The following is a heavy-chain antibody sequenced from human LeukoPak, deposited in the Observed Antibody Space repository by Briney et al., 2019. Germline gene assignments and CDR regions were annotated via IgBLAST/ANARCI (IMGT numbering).Heavy chain of an antibody. Sequence: PGGSLRLSCAASGVTFSNYAMNSVRQAPGKGLEWVSSISRSGNFIYYGDSVKGRFTISRDNAKNSLYLQMNSLRAEDTAVYYCARVETTGRTWGQGTLVSVSA. D-gene: IGHD1-14*01. J-gene: IGHJ4*02. V-gene: IGHV3-21*01. CDR3: ARVETTGRT. CDR2: ISRSGNFI. CDR1: GVTFSNYA.